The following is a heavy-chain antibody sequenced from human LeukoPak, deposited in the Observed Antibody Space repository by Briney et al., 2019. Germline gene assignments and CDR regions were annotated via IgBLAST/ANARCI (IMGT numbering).Heavy chain of an antibody. Sequence: PSETLSLTCTVSGGSISSYYWSWIRPPPGKGLEWIGYIYYSGSTNYNPSLKSRVTISVDTSKNQFSLKLSCVTAADTAVYYCARETRGSHFDLWGRGTLVTVSS. J-gene: IGHJ2*01. CDR1: GGSISSYY. CDR3: ARETRGSHFDL. CDR2: IYYSGST. V-gene: IGHV4-59*01. D-gene: IGHD1-26*01.